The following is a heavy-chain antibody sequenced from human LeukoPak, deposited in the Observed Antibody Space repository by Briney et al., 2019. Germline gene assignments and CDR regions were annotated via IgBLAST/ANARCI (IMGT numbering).Heavy chain of an antibody. V-gene: IGHV3-30-3*01. Sequence: GGSLRLSCAASGFTFSSYAMHWVRQAPGKGLEWVAVISYDGSNKYYADSVKGRFTISRDNSKNTLYLQMNSLRAEDTAVYYCARAALQYSSGWLGYWGQGTLGTVSS. CDR3: ARAALQYSSGWLGY. J-gene: IGHJ4*02. CDR1: GFTFSSYA. CDR2: ISYDGSNK. D-gene: IGHD6-19*01.